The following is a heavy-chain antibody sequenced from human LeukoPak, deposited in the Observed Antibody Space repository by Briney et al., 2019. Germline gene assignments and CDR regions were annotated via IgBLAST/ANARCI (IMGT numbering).Heavy chain of an antibody. J-gene: IGHJ4*02. V-gene: IGHV1-69*05. CDR1: GGTFSSYA. D-gene: IGHD3-22*01. CDR3: ARDPNYYDSSGYALAHDY. CDR2: IIPIFGTA. Sequence: SVKVSCKASGGTFSSYAISWVRQAPGQGLEWMGGIIPIFGTANYAQKFQGRVTITTDESTSTAYMELSSLRSEDTAVYYCARDPNYYDSSGYALAHDYWGQGTLVTVSS.